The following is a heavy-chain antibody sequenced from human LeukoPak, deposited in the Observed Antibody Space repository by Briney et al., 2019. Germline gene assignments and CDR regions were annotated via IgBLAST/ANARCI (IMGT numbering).Heavy chain of an antibody. CDR3: ARGGETCSSTSCYNY. CDR1: GYTFTSYG. D-gene: IGHD2-2*02. CDR2: ISANNGNT. J-gene: IGHJ4*02. Sequence: ASVKVSCKASGYTFTSYGISWVRQAPGQGLEWMGWISANNGNTNYTQKFQGRVTITADESTSTAYMELSSLRSEDTAVYYCARGGETCSSTSCYNYWGQGTLVTVSS. V-gene: IGHV1-18*01.